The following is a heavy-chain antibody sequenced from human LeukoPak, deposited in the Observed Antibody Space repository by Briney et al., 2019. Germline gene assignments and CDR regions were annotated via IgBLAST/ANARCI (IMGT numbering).Heavy chain of an antibody. Sequence: PGGSLRLSCAASGFTFSSYWMSWVRQAPGKGLEWVANIKQDGSEKYYVDSVKGRFTITRDNAQNFMSLQMNSLKPEDTAVYYCARDTNNGLDVWGRGTTVTVSS. D-gene: IGHD1-14*01. CDR1: GFTFSSYW. J-gene: IGHJ6*02. CDR3: ARDTNNGLDV. V-gene: IGHV3-7*03. CDR2: IKQDGSEK.